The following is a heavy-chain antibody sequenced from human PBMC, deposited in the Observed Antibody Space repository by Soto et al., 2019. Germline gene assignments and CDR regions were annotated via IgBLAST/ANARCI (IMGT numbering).Heavy chain of an antibody. J-gene: IGHJ4*02. D-gene: IGHD3-10*01. CDR3: ARLAHLSLYGSGSYSYFDS. CDR1: GYSFTSYW. CDR2: IYPGDSGA. Sequence: GESLKISCKCSGYSFTSYWIALVRQMPGKGLEWMGIIYPGDSGARYSPSFQGQVTVSVDKSITTAYLQWSSLKASDTAIYYCARLAHLSLYGSGSYSYFDSWGQGTQVTVSS. V-gene: IGHV5-51*01.